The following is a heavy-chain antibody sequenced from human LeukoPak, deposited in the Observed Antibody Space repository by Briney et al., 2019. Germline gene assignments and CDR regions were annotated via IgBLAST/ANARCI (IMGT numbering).Heavy chain of an antibody. V-gene: IGHV3-23*01. CDR2: ISGSGGST. CDR1: GFTFSSYA. J-gene: IGHJ4*02. CDR3: AEWELRVDY. D-gene: IGHD1-26*01. Sequence: HPGGSLRLSCAASGFTFSSYAMSWVRQAPGEGLEGVSAISGSGGSTYYADSVKGRFTISRDNSKNTLYLQMNSLRAEDTAVYYCAEWELRVDYWGQGTLVTVSS.